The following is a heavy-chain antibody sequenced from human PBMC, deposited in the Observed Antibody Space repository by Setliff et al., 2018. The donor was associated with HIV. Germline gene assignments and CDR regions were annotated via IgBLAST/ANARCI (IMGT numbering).Heavy chain of an antibody. CDR2: IYYSGST. J-gene: IGHJ6*03. CDR1: GGSINSNSYY. D-gene: IGHD1-7*01. CDR3: GRDGTRQMWGSDYFRYYYILV. Sequence: KSSETLSLTCTVSGGSINSNSYYWAWIRQPPGRGLEWIGSIYYSGSTYYNPSLKSRVTISVDASKRQFSLKLRSVTPEDSAVYYCGRDGTRQMWGSDYFRYYYILVWDKGTTVTVSS. V-gene: IGHV4-39*02.